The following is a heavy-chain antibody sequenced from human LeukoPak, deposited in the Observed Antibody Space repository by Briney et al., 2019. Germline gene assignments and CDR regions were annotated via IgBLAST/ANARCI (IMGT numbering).Heavy chain of an antibody. Sequence: GGSLRLSCAASGFTVSSNYMNWVRQAPGKGLEWVSSISSSSSYIYYADSVKGRFTISRDNAKNSLYLQMNSLRAEDTAVYYCARVTIYYDSSGYYYDAFDIWGQGTMVTVSS. D-gene: IGHD3-22*01. CDR3: ARVTIYYDSSGYYYDAFDI. J-gene: IGHJ3*02. CDR2: ISSSSSYI. V-gene: IGHV3-21*01. CDR1: GFTVSSNY.